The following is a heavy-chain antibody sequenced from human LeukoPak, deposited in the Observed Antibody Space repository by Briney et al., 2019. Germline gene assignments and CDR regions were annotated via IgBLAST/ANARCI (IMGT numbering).Heavy chain of an antibody. CDR3: ARIEYSNWEAFDI. D-gene: IGHD6-6*01. CDR1: GGTFSSYT. Sequence: ASVEVSCKASGGTFSSYTISWVRQAPGQGLEWMGRIIPILGIANYAQKFQGRVTITADKSTSTAYMELSSLRSEDTAVYYCARIEYSNWEAFDIWGQGTMVTVSS. V-gene: IGHV1-69*02. CDR2: IIPILGIA. J-gene: IGHJ3*02.